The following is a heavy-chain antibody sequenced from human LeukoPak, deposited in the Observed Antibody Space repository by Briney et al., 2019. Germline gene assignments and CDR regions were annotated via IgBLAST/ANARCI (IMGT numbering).Heavy chain of an antibody. CDR2: ISGSGGST. CDR1: GFTFSSYA. J-gene: IGHJ5*02. Sequence: GGSLRLSCAASGFTFSSYAMSWVRQAPGKGLEWVSAISGSGGSTYYADSVKGRFTISRDNAENSLYLLLNSLRVEDTAVYYCARGSTLGSCTSSSCHNWFDPWGQGTLVTVSS. D-gene: IGHD2-2*01. V-gene: IGHV3-23*01. CDR3: ARGSTLGSCTSSSCHNWFDP.